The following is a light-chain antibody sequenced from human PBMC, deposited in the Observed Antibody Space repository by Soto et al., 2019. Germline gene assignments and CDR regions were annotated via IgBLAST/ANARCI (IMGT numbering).Light chain of an antibody. CDR2: GAS. J-gene: IGKJ1*01. Sequence: EVVMTQSPATLSVSPGERATLSCRASQSVSSNLAWYQQKHGQAPRLLIYGASTRATGIPARFSGSGSGTDFTLTISSLEPEDFAVYYCQQRSNWPATFGQGTKVDIK. CDR3: QQRSNWPAT. CDR1: QSVSSN. V-gene: IGKV3-15*01.